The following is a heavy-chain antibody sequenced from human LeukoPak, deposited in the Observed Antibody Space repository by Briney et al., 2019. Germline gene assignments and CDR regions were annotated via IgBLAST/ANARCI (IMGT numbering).Heavy chain of an antibody. CDR2: IFYSGNT. Sequence: PSETLSLICSVSGGSITSSTYYWAWVRQPPGKGLEWIGSIFYSGNTYYNPSLRSRLTISVDTSKNQFSLRLSSVTAADTAVYYCARSITMFGVVWDAFDIWGQGTMVTVSS. CDR3: ARSITMFGVVWDAFDI. J-gene: IGHJ3*02. V-gene: IGHV4-39*01. CDR1: GGSITSSTYY. D-gene: IGHD3-3*01.